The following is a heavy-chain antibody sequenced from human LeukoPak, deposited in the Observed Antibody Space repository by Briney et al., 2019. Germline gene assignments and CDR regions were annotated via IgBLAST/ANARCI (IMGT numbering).Heavy chain of an antibody. CDR3: ARGPGGTTAGLFDY. CDR1: GYTFTSYA. V-gene: IGHV1-3*01. J-gene: IGHJ4*02. Sequence: ASVKVSCKASGYTFTSYAMHWVRQAPGQRLEWMGWINAGNGNTKYSQKFQGRVTITRDTSASTAYMELSSLRSEDTAVYYCARGPGGTTAGLFDYWGQGTLVTVSS. D-gene: IGHD2/OR15-2a*01. CDR2: INAGNGNT.